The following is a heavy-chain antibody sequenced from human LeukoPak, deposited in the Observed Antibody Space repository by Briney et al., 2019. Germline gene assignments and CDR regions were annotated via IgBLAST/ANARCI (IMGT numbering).Heavy chain of an antibody. CDR2: IDADAYST. CDR1: VFTVSKFW. V-gene: IGHV3-74*01. D-gene: IGHD5-18*01. J-gene: IGHJ6*03. CDR3: ARVSGYTYGRYYYMDV. Sequence: GGSLRLSCEASVFTVSKFWMHWVRQAPGKGLEWVARIDADAYSTNYADSLNGRFTIYRDTAKNTLYLQMDSLRAEDSAVYYCARVSGYTYGRYYYMDVWGKGTTLIVSS.